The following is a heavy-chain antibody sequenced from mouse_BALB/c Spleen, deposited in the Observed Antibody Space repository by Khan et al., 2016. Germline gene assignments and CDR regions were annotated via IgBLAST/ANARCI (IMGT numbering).Heavy chain of an antibody. CDR2: IDPANGTT. CDR1: GFNIKDTY. Sequence: VQLQQSGAELVKPGASVKLSCTASGFNIKDTYMHWVKQMPEQGLEWIGRIDPANGTTKYDPKIQGKATITAATYSNTAYLQIRSLTSDDTAVHYCARSSYDYYAMDYWGQGTSVTVAS. D-gene: IGHD6-1*01. CDR3: ARSSYDYYAMDY. V-gene: IGHV14-3*02. J-gene: IGHJ4*01.